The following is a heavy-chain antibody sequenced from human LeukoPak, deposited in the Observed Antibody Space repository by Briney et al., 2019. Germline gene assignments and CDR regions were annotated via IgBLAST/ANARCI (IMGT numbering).Heavy chain of an antibody. CDR2: INPSGGST. CDR3: ARAPGGYCSSTSCYRKRGFDP. D-gene: IGHD2-2*01. V-gene: IGHV1-46*01. Sequence: GASVKVSCKASGYTFTSYYMHWVRQAPGQGLEWMGIINPSGGSTSYAQKFQGRVTMTRDTSTSTVYMELSSLRSEDTAVYYCARAPGGYCSSTSCYRKRGFDPWGQGTLVTVSS. J-gene: IGHJ5*02. CDR1: GYTFTSYY.